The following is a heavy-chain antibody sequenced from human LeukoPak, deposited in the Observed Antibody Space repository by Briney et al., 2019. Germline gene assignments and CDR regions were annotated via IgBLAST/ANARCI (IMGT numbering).Heavy chain of an antibody. V-gene: IGHV3-33*03. D-gene: IGHD3-10*01. CDR2: IWYDGSNK. Sequence: GGSLRLSCAASGFTFSSYGMHWVRQAPGKGVGWVAVIWYDGSNKYYADSVKGRFTISRDNAKNSLYLQMNGLRGDDTAVYYCARGGRRFWGQGTLVTVSS. CDR1: GFTFSSYG. CDR3: ARGGRRF. J-gene: IGHJ4*02.